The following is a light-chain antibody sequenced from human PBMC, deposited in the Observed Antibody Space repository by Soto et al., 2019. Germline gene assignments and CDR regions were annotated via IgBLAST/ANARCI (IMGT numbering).Light chain of an antibody. Sequence: QSVLTQPASVSGSPGQSITISCTGTNSDVGYDYVSWYQQHPGKAPKLIIYEVSNRPSGVSNRFSGSKPGNTASLTISGLQAEDDADYYCSSYTSSSTYVFGTGTKV. CDR2: EVS. J-gene: IGLJ1*01. CDR3: SSYTSSSTYV. CDR1: NSDVGYDY. V-gene: IGLV2-14*01.